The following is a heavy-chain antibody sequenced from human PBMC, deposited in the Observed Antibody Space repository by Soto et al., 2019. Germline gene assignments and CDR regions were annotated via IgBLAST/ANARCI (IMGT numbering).Heavy chain of an antibody. V-gene: IGHV3-30-3*01. Sequence: QVQLVESGGGVVQPGRSLRLSCAASGFTFSSYAMHWVRQAPGKGLEWVAVISYDGSNKYYADSVKGRLTNSRDNSKNPLYLQMNSLRADDTAVYYCAREGIAAAEASFDYWGQGTLVTVSS. J-gene: IGHJ4*02. CDR3: AREGIAAAEASFDY. CDR2: ISYDGSNK. CDR1: GFTFSSYA. D-gene: IGHD6-13*01.